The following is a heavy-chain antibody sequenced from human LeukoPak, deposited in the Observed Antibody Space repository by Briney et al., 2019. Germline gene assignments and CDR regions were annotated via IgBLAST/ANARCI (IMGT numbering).Heavy chain of an antibody. J-gene: IGHJ4*02. CDR1: GASFSSYY. CDR2: IFYNGNT. Sequence: SETLSLTCTVSGASFSSYYWSWLRQPPGKGLEWIAYIFYNGNTKYNPSLKSRVTISVDTSKTQFSLKVTSVTAADTAVYYCARQTGSGLFILPGGQGTLVTVSS. D-gene: IGHD3-10*01. V-gene: IGHV4-59*08. CDR3: ARQTGSGLFILP.